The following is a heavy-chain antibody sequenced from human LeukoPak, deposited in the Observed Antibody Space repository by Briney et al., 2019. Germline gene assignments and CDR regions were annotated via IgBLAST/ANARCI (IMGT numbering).Heavy chain of an antibody. CDR1: GYTFTGYY. Sequence: GASVTVSCKASGYTFTGYYMHWVRQAPGQGLEWMGWINPNSGGTNYAQKFQGRVTMTRDTSISTAYMELSRLRSDDTAVYYCARSTTPGITIFGVVTLNWFDPWGQGTLVTVSS. J-gene: IGHJ5*02. V-gene: IGHV1-2*02. CDR2: INPNSGGT. CDR3: ARSTTPGITIFGVVTLNWFDP. D-gene: IGHD3-3*01.